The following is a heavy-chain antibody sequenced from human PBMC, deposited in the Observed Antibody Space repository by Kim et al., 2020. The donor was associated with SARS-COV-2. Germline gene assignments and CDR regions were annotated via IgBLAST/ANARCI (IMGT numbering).Heavy chain of an antibody. Sequence: DSVKGRFTISRDNSKNTVYLQMNSLRAEDTAVYYCAKVNRDSSSWYPIDYWGQGTLVTVSS. D-gene: IGHD6-13*01. J-gene: IGHJ4*02. CDR3: AKVNRDSSSWYPIDY. V-gene: IGHV3-23*01.